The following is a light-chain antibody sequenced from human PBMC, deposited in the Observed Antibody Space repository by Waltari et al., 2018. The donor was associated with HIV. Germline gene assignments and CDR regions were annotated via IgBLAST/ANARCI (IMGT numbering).Light chain of an antibody. CDR1: NSHIGSNS. J-gene: IGLJ3*02. V-gene: IGLV1-47*01. CDR3: AAWDHSLSARV. CDR2: RDN. Sequence: QSVLTQPPSASVTPGQRVTLSCSGINSHIGSNSLYWYQQFPGTAPKLLIYRDNQRPSGVPDRFSGSKSGTSASLAISGLRSEDEADYYCAAWDHSLSARVFGGGTKITVL.